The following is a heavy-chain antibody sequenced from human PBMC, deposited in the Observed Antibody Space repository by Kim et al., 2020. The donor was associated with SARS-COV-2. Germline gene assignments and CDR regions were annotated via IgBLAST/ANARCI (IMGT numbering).Heavy chain of an antibody. CDR3: AKGTSSYYYGSECYGGYY. CDR1: GFTFSSYA. V-gene: IGHV3-23*01. J-gene: IGHJ4*01. D-gene: IGHD3-10*01. CDR2: ISSSGFST. Sequence: GGSLRLSCAASGFTFSSYAMSWVRQAPGKGLEWVSGISSSGFSTYYADSVKGRFTISRDNSKNTLYLQMNSLRAEDTAVYFCAKGTSSYYYGSECYGGYYWGQGTLVTVSS.